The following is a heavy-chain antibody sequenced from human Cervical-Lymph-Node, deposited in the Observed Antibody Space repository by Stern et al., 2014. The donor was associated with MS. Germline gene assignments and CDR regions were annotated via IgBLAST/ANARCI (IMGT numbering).Heavy chain of an antibody. CDR1: ASTFSAYS. Sequence: VQLVESGGGLVKPGGSLRPSCAASASTFSAYSMNWVRHAPGQGLEWVASIRGGSGSTYYGDSVKGRFAISRDNAKKSLYLHMSSLRGEDTAVYYCTTRDNYGDYWGQGTQVTVSS. CDR2: IRGGSGST. V-gene: IGHV3-21*01. CDR3: TTRDNYGDY. D-gene: IGHD4-11*01. J-gene: IGHJ4*02.